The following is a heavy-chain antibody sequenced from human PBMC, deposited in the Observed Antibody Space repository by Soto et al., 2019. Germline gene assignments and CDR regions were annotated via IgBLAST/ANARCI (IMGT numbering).Heavy chain of an antibody. J-gene: IGHJ6*02. CDR3: ARGREYSRLRYYYYGMDV. CDR1: GYTFTSYD. D-gene: IGHD6-6*01. CDR2: MNPNSGNT. V-gene: IGHV1-8*01. Sequence: ASVKVSCKASGYTFTSYDINWVRQATGQGLEWMGWMNPNSGNTGYAQKFQGRVTMTRNTSISTAYMELSSLRSEDTAVYYCARGREYSRLRYYYYGMDVWGQGTTVTVSS.